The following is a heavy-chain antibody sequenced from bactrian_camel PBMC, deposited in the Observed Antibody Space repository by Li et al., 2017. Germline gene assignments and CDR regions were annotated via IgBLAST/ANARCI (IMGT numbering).Heavy chain of an antibody. V-gene: IGHV3S63*01. CDR3: AALNDGCYVYAAVYHI. CDR2: IYTSGGWT. CDR1: RDVFEANC. Sequence: HVQLVESGGGSVQAGGSQRLSCTTSRDVFEANCMGWFRQAPGKAREGLAVIYTSGGWTYYSDSVKGRFTISKDDDKNTVYLQMNALNPDDTATYYCAALNDGCYVYAAVYHIWGQGTQVTVS. J-gene: IGHJ4*01. D-gene: IGHD1*01.